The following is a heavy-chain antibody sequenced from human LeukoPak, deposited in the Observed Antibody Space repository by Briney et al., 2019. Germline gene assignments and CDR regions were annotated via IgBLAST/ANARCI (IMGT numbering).Heavy chain of an antibody. V-gene: IGHV3-23*01. CDR3: GKTTTGYSSGQKPAWPVDY. CDR1: GFTFGSYA. CDR2: IFGSGGSA. Sequence: GSLRLSCEASGFTFGSYAMYWVRQAPGKGLEWVAGIFGSGGSAHYADSAKGRFTISRDNSKNTVYLQINSLRAEDTAVSYCGKTTTGYSSGQKPAWPVDYWGQGTLVTVSS. J-gene: IGHJ4*02. D-gene: IGHD6-19*01.